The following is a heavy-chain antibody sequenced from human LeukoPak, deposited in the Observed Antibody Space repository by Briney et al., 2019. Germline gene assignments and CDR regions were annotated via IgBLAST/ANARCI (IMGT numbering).Heavy chain of an antibody. V-gene: IGHV3-21*01. CDR2: ISSSSSYI. CDR3: ASAYGGNSEGDY. D-gene: IGHD4-23*01. Sequence: PGGSLRLSCAASGFTFSSYSMNWVRQAPGKGLEWVSSISSSSSYIYYADSVKGRFTISRGNAKNSLYLQMNSLRAEDTAVYYCASAYGGNSEGDYWGQGTLVTVSS. J-gene: IGHJ4*02. CDR1: GFTFSSYS.